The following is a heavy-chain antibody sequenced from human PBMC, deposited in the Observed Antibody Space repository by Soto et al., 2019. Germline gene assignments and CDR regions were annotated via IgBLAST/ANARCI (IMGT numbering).Heavy chain of an antibody. CDR1: GYTFTNYG. CDR2: ITASNGNA. J-gene: IGHJ6*02. CDR3: ARGASCSSTSCYDNFHYGLAV. D-gene: IGHD2-2*01. V-gene: IGHV1-18*01. Sequence: QVQLVQSGPEVKNPGASLKVSCKASGYTFTNYGITWVRQAPGQGLAWMGWITASNGNANYAREIQGRLTMTRDTSTNTASMEVRSLRSDDTAVYYCARGASCSSTSCYDNFHYGLAVWGQGTTVIVSS.